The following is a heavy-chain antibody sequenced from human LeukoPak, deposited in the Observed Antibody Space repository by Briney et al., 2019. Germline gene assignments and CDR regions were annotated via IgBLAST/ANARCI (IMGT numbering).Heavy chain of an antibody. D-gene: IGHD6-13*01. J-gene: IGHJ4*02. CDR1: RGSISSSSYY. CDR3: ARRSSSWYEVDY. Sequence: SETLSLTCTVSRGSISSSSYYWGWIRQPPGKGLEWIGSIYYSGSTYYNPSLKSRVTISVDTSKNQFSLKLSSVTAADTAVYYCARRSSSWYEVDYWGQGTLVTVSS. V-gene: IGHV4-39*01. CDR2: IYYSGST.